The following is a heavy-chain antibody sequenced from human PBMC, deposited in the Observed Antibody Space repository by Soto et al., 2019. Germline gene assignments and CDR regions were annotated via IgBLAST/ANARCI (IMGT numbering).Heavy chain of an antibody. V-gene: IGHV3-30*18. J-gene: IGHJ4*02. Sequence: QVQLVESGGGVVQPGRSLRLSCAASGFTFSSFGMHWFRQPPGKGLEWVTVISVDGDNRYYSDSVKGRFTVSRDNSKTTLYLQLNRLRSVDTAVYYCAKSRVSGGNSFLVDYWGQGTLVTVSS. CDR2: ISVDGDNR. CDR3: AKSRVSGGNSFLVDY. D-gene: IGHD2-15*01. CDR1: GFTFSSFG.